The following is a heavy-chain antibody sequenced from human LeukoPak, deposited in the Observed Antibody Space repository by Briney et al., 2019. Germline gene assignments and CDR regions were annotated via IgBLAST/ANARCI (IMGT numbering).Heavy chain of an antibody. V-gene: IGHV3-21*01. CDR3: AREAPGAFDI. J-gene: IGHJ3*02. Sequence: GGSLRLSCAASGFTFSSYSMNWVRQAPGKGLEWVSSISSSSSYIYYADSVKGRFTISRDNARNSLYLQMNSLRAEDTAVYYCAREAPGAFDIWGQGTMVTVSS. CDR2: ISSSSSYI. CDR1: GFTFSSYS.